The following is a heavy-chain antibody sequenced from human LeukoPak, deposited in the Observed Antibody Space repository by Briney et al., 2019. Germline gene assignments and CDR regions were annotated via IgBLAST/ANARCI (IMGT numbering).Heavy chain of an antibody. D-gene: IGHD3-10*01. J-gene: IGHJ6*02. CDR2: SSAYNGNT. CDR1: GYTFSSYG. CDR3: ARDGSITMVRGGVYYYYGMDV. V-gene: IGHV1-18*01. Sequence: ASVKVSCKASGYTFSSYGISWVRQAPGQGLGWMGWSSAYNGNTKYAQKLQGRVTMTTDTSTSTAYMELRSLRSDDTAVYYCARDGSITMVRGGVYYYYGMDVWGQGTTVTVSS.